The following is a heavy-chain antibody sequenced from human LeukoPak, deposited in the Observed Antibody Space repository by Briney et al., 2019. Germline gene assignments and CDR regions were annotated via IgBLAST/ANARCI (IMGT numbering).Heavy chain of an antibody. CDR2: IHYSGTT. J-gene: IGHJ4*01. D-gene: IGHD4-23*01. CDR3: ARGPSTVVTH. Sequence: PSETLSLTCTVSGDSISGSSYYWGWIRQPPGKGLEWIGNIHYSGTTYCNPSLKSRVTVSVDTSRNQFSLKLSSVTAADTALYFCARGPSTVVTHWGHGTLVTVSS. V-gene: IGHV4-39*07. CDR1: GDSISGSSYY.